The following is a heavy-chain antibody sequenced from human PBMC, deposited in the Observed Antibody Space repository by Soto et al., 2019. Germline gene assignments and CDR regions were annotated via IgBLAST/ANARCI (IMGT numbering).Heavy chain of an antibody. Sequence: PSETLSLTCTVSGGSISSYYWSWIRQPPGKGLEWIGYIYYSGSTNYNPSLKSRVTISVDTSKKHFSLKLSSVTAADTAVYYCARGLWFGELLTPMDVWGKGTTVTSPQ. J-gene: IGHJ6*04. V-gene: IGHV4-59*01. CDR3: ARGLWFGELLTPMDV. CDR2: IYYSGST. CDR1: GGSISSYY. D-gene: IGHD3-10*01.